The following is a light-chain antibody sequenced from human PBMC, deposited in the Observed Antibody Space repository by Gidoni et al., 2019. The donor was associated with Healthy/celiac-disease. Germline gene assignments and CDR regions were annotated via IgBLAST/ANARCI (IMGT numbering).Light chain of an antibody. CDR1: QSISSY. J-gene: IGKJ3*01. CDR3: QQSYSTPPIFT. CDR2: AAS. V-gene: IGKV1-39*01. Sequence: DIQMTQSPSSLSASVGDRVTITCRASQSISSYLNWYQQKPGKAPKLLIYAASSLQSGVPSRFSGSGSETDFTLTISSLQPEDFATYYCQQSYSTPPIFTFGPGTKVDIK.